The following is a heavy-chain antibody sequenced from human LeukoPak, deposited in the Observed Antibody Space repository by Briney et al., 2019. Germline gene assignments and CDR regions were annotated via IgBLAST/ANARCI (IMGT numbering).Heavy chain of an antibody. V-gene: IGHV3-30*02. CDR3: AKDLGPVALNGGDY. D-gene: IGHD6-19*01. CDR1: GFTFSSYG. Sequence: PGGSLRLSCAASGFTFSSYGMHWVRQAPGRGLEWVAFIRYDGSNKYYADSVKGRFTISRDNSKNTPYLQMNSLRPDDTAAYYCAKDLGPVALNGGDYWGQGTLVTVSS. J-gene: IGHJ4*02. CDR2: IRYDGSNK.